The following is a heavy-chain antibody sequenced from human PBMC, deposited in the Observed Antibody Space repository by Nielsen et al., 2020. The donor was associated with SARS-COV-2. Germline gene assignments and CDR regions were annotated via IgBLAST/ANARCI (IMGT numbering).Heavy chain of an antibody. J-gene: IGHJ4*02. CDR2: ISGYNGDT. CDR1: GYTFTNYG. Sequence: ASVKVSCKASGYTFTNYGISWVRQAPGQGLEWMGWISGYNGDTNYAQKFQGRVTMTTDTSTSTAYMELSSLRSEDTAVYYCARAEGVYCSGGSCYSVYWGQGTLVTVSS. CDR3: ARAEGVYCSGGSCYSVY. D-gene: IGHD2-15*01. V-gene: IGHV1-18*04.